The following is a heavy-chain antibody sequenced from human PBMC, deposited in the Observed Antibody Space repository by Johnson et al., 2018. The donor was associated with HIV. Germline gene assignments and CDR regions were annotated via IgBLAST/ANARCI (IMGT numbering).Heavy chain of an antibody. D-gene: IGHD6-13*01. J-gene: IGHJ3*02. CDR3: ARDSAAAGLDAFDI. CDR2: IKQDGSEK. Sequence: MQLVESGGGLVQPGGSLRLSCAASGFTFSSYWMSWVRQAPGKGLEWVANIKQDGSEKYYVDSVKGRFTISRDNAKNSLYLQMNSLRAEDTAVYYCARDSAAAGLDAFDIWGQGTIVTVSS. V-gene: IGHV3-7*01. CDR1: GFTFSSYW.